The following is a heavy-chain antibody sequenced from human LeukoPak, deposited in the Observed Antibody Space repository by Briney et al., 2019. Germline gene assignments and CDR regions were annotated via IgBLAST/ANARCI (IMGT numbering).Heavy chain of an antibody. J-gene: IGHJ4*02. CDR3: ARGTHTFDY. CDR1: GFSVTSHG. CDR2: IYSDGTYS. V-gene: IGHV3-33*08. Sequence: GGSLRLSCAASGFSVTSHGMQWVRQAPGKGLEWVALIYSDGTYSYYADSVRGRFTISRDNSKNTLYLQMNSLRAEDTAVYYCARGTHTFDYWGQGTLVTVSS. D-gene: IGHD3/OR15-3a*01.